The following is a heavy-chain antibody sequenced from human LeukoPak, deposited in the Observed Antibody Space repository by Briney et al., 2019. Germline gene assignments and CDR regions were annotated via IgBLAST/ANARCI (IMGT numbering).Heavy chain of an antibody. CDR1: GLTFSRYA. V-gene: IGHV3-48*01. J-gene: IGHJ6*02. D-gene: IGHD3-10*01. Sequence: GGSLRLSCAVSGLTFSRYAMSWVRQAPGRGLEWVSYISSVSSNIDYADSVKGRFTISRDNVKNSLYLQMNSLRAEDTAVYYCARDRPGSMDVWGQGTTVTVSS. CDR3: ARDRPGSMDV. CDR2: ISSVSSNI.